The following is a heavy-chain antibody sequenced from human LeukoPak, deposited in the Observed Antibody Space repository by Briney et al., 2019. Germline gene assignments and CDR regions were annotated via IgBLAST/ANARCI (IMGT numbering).Heavy chain of an antibody. J-gene: IGHJ4*02. D-gene: IGHD2-15*01. Sequence: GGSLRLSCAASGFAFSSCSMNWVRQAPGKGLEWVSSISSGSDSIYYADSVKGRFTISRDDAKNSLYLQMNSLRVEDTAVYYCAKDRGRTWVQVANWGQGTLVTVSS. CDR1: GFAFSSCS. CDR2: ISSGSDSI. V-gene: IGHV3-21*04. CDR3: AKDRGRTWVQVAN.